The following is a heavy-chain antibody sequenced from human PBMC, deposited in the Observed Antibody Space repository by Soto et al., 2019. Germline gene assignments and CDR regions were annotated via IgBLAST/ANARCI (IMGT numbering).Heavy chain of an antibody. J-gene: IGHJ4*02. Sequence: QVQLVESGGGVVQPGRSLRLSCAASGFTFSSYAMHWVRQAPGKGLVWVAVISYDGSNKYYADSVKGRFTISRDNSKNTLYLQMNSLRAEDTAVYYCARDEAMVGPGGHLDYWGQGTLVTVSS. CDR2: ISYDGSNK. CDR1: GFTFSSYA. V-gene: IGHV3-30-3*01. D-gene: IGHD5-18*01. CDR3: ARDEAMVGPGGHLDY.